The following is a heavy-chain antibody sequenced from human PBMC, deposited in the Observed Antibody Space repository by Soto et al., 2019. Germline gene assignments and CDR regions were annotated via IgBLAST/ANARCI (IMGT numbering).Heavy chain of an antibody. J-gene: IGHJ5*02. CDR3: APNRGIAVAA. CDR2: IIPILAMA. V-gene: IGHV1-69*02. Sequence: QVQLVQSGAEIKKPGSSVKVSCKASGGTFSSYTISWVRQAPGQGLEWMGRIIPILAMANYAQKFQGRVTITADKSTSTAYMELSSLRSEDTAVYYCAPNRGIAVAAWGQGTLVTVSS. D-gene: IGHD6-19*01. CDR1: GGTFSSYT.